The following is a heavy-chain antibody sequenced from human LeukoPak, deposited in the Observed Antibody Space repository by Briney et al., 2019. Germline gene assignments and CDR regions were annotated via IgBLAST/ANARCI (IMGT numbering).Heavy chain of an antibody. CDR3: ARATYSSGWDY. J-gene: IGHJ4*02. V-gene: IGHV4-59*01. CDR2: IYYSGST. Sequence: PSETLSLTCTVSGGSISSYYWSWIRQPPGKGLEWIGYIYYSGSTNYNPSLKSRVTIPVDTSKNQFSLKLSSVTAADTAVYYCARATYSSGWDYWGQGTLVTVSS. D-gene: IGHD6-19*01. CDR1: GGSISSYY.